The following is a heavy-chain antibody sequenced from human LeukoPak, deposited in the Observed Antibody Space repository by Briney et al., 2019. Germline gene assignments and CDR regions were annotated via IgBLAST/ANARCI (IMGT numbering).Heavy chain of an antibody. V-gene: IGHV3-23*01. CDR3: AKDSRYGYRWDYDY. J-gene: IGHJ4*02. CDR1: GFTFSSYW. Sequence: PGGSLRLSCAASGFTFSSYWMHWVRQAPGKGLEWVSTISGSGAITYYADSVKGRFTISRDNSKNTLYLQMNSLRAEDTAVYYCAKDSRYGYRWDYDYWGQGTLVTVSS. CDR2: ISGSGAIT. D-gene: IGHD5-18*01.